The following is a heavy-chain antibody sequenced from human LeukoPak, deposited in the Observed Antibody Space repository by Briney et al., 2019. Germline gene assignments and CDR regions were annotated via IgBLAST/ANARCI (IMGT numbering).Heavy chain of an antibody. V-gene: IGHV3-7*03. J-gene: IGHJ4*02. D-gene: IGHD1-26*01. CDR2: IKQDASVE. CDR1: GFTFTSYS. Sequence: PGGSLRLSCAASGFTFTSYSMNWVRQAPGKGLEWVATIKQDASVEHYADSVKGRFTTSRDNAKSSLYLQMNTLRGEDTAVYYCARLVGDMTTWDYWGQGTLVTVSS. CDR3: ARLVGDMTTWDY.